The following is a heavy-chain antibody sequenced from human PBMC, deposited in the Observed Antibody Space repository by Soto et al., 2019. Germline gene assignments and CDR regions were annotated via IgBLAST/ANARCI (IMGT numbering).Heavy chain of an antibody. V-gene: IGHV4-34*01. CDR2: INHSGST. D-gene: IGHD6-19*01. Sequence: SETLSLTCAVYGGSFSGYYWSWIRQPPGKGLEWIGEINHSGSTNYNPSLKSGVTISVDTSKNQFSLKLSSVTAADTAVYYCASSGSAIAVNDYWGQGTLVTVSS. CDR1: GGSFSGYY. J-gene: IGHJ4*02. CDR3: ASSGSAIAVNDY.